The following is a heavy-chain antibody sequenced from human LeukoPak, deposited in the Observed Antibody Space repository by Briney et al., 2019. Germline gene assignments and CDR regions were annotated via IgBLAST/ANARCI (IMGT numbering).Heavy chain of an antibody. V-gene: IGHV3-30*02. CDR3: ARDRGQWSFDY. CDR1: GFTFSSYG. J-gene: IGHJ4*02. Sequence: GGSLRLSCAASGFTFSSYGIHWVRQAPGKGLDWVAFIRYDGSDQYYTDSVKGRFTISRDNSKNTLYLQMNSLRAEDTAVYYCARDRGQWSFDYWGQGTLVTVSS. D-gene: IGHD6-19*01. CDR2: IRYDGSDQ.